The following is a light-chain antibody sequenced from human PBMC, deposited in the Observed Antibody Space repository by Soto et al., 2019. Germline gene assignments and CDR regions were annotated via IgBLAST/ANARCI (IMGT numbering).Light chain of an antibody. Sequence: EIVLTQSPGTLSLSPGERATLSCRASLSVRSTYLAWYQQKHGQAPRLVIYGASSRATGIPDRFSGSGSGTDFTLTISRLEPEDFAVYYCQQLASSPYTFGQGTEVEIK. CDR2: GAS. CDR1: LSVRSTY. CDR3: QQLASSPYT. J-gene: IGKJ2*01. V-gene: IGKV3-20*01.